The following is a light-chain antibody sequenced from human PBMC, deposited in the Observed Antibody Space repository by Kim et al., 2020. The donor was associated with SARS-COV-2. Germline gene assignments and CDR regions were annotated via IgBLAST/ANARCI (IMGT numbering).Light chain of an antibody. CDR2: KAS. J-gene: IGKJ2*01. Sequence: DIQMTQTPSTLSASVGDRVTITCRASQSINIWLAWYQQKPGKAPKLLIYKASSLESGVPSRFSDSGSGTEFTLTINTLQPDDFATYYCQKYDKYPYTFGQGTKLEI. CDR1: QSINIW. CDR3: QKYDKYPYT. V-gene: IGKV1-5*03.